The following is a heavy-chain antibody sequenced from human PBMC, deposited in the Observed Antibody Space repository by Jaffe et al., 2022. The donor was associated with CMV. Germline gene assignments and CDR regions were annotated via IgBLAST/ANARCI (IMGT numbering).Heavy chain of an antibody. CDR2: ISSSSSTI. D-gene: IGHD6-19*01. Sequence: EVQLVESGGGLVQPGGSLRLSCAASGFTFSSYSMNWVRQAPGKGLEWVSYISSSSSTIYYADSVKGRFTISRDNAKNSLYLQMNSLRDEDTAVYYCARDQDSSGWFSSYYYYGMDVWGQGTTVTVSS. J-gene: IGHJ6*02. CDR3: ARDQDSSGWFSSYYYYGMDV. V-gene: IGHV3-48*02. CDR1: GFTFSSYS.